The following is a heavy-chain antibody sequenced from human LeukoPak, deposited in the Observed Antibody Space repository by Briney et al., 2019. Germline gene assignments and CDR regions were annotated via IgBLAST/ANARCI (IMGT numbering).Heavy chain of an antibody. Sequence: SETLSLTCNVSDGSIRSYDWSWIRQPPGKGLEWIGYIHSSGSTHYNPSLKSRVTTSLDTSKNQFSLKVNSVTAADTAVYYCARLGSYSDHWGQGTLVTVSS. J-gene: IGHJ4*02. D-gene: IGHD1-26*01. CDR3: ARLGSYSDH. CDR2: IHSSGST. CDR1: DGSIRSYD. V-gene: IGHV4-4*09.